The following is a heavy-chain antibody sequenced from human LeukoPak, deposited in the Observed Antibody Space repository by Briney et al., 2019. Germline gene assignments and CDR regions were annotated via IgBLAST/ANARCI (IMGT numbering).Heavy chain of an antibody. J-gene: IGHJ3*01. CDR2: ISTYNDNT. CDR1: GYTFTSYG. CDR3: VRDHKLPVYERVFDY. V-gene: IGHV1-18*01. Sequence: ASVKVSCKASGYTFTSYGVSWVRQAPGQGLEWMGWISTYNDNTNNLQKVQDRVTMTTDTSTSTAYMELRSLTSDDTAVYYCVRDHKLPVYERVFDYWGQGTMVTVSS. D-gene: IGHD3-16*01.